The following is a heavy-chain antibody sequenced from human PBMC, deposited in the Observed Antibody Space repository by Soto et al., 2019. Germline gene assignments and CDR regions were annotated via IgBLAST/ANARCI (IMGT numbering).Heavy chain of an antibody. CDR1: GGSISSYY. V-gene: IGHV4-4*07. Sequence: SETLSLTCTVSGGSISSYYWSWIRQPAGKGLEWIGRIYTSGSTNYNPSPKSRVTMSVDTSKNQFSLKLSSVTAADTAVYYCAKGIAAAGRRYYYDGMDVLVQGTTVT. CDR3: AKGIAAAGRRYYYDGMDV. CDR2: IYTSGST. D-gene: IGHD6-13*01. J-gene: IGHJ6*02.